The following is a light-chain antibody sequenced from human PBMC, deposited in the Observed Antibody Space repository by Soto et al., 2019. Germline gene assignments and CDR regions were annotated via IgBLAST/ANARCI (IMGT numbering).Light chain of an antibody. CDR1: QDIATY. J-gene: IGKJ1*01. CDR3: QQYDNLPPTWT. V-gene: IGKV1-33*01. CDR2: DAS. Sequence: DIQMTPSPSSLSASVGNRVTITYQASQDIATYVNWYQQKPGKAANRLIYDASNLETGVPSRFSGGGSGTHFTFTISNLQPEDIATYYCQQYDNLPPTWTFGQGTKVDIK.